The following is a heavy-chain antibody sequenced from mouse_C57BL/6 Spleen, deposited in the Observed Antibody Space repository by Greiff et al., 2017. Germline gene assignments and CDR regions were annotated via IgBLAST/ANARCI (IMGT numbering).Heavy chain of an antibody. CDR2: IWRGGST. J-gene: IGHJ4*01. Sequence: VMLVESGPGLVQPSQSLSITCTVSGFSLTSYGVHWVRQSPGKGLEWLGVIWRGGSTDYNAAFMSRLSITKDNSKSQVFFKMNSLQADDTAIYYCAKSNWDLYYYAMDYWGQGTSVTVSS. D-gene: IGHD4-1*01. V-gene: IGHV2-5*01. CDR1: GFSLTSYG. CDR3: AKSNWDLYYYAMDY.